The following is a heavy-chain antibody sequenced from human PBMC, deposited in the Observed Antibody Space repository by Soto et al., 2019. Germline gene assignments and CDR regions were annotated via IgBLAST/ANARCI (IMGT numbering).Heavy chain of an antibody. V-gene: IGHV4-30-2*01. D-gene: IGHD6-19*01. CDR3: ARGGLLPDY. CDR1: GDSISSGGYS. J-gene: IGHJ4*02. CDR2: ISHSGST. Sequence: SETMSLTCAVSGDSISSGGYSWSWIRQPPGKGLEWIGYISHSGSTYYNPSLKSRVTISVDRSKNQFSLKLSSVTAADTAVYYCARGGLLPDYWGQGTLVTVSS.